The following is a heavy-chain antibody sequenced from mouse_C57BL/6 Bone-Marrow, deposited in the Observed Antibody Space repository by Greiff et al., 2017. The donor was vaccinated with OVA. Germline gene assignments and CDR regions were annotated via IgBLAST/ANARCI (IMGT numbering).Heavy chain of an antibody. Sequence: QVTLKESGPGLVAPSQRLSITCTVSGFSLTSYGVHWVRPPPGQGLEWLVVIWSDGSTTYNSALKSRLSIRKDNSKSQVFLKINRIQTDDTAMYYCARQLRLRHYYAMDYWGQGTSVTVSS. CDR1: GFSLTSYG. CDR3: ARQLRLRHYYAMDY. V-gene: IGHV2-6-1*01. J-gene: IGHJ4*01. D-gene: IGHD3-2*02. CDR2: IWSDGST.